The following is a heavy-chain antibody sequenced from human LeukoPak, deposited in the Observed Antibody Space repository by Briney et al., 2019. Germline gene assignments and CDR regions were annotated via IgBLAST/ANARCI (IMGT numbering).Heavy chain of an antibody. CDR2: INSDGSST. Sequence: GGSLRLSCAASGFTFSSYWMHWVRQAPGRGLVWVSRINSDGSSTSYADSVKGRFTISRDNAKNTLYLQMNSLRAEDTAVYYCARDHDVAVAAYPWGQGTLVTVSS. CDR3: ARDHDVAVAAYP. CDR1: GFTFSSYW. J-gene: IGHJ5*02. V-gene: IGHV3-74*01. D-gene: IGHD6-19*01.